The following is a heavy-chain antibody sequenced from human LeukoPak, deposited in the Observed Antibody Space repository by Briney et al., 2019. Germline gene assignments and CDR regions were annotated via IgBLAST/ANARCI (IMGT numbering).Heavy chain of an antibody. V-gene: IGHV4-59*01. CDR1: GGSISNYY. D-gene: IGHD3-22*01. CDR2: IYYSGST. CDR3: ARDRDSSGLRDFDL. J-gene: IGHJ2*01. Sequence: KSSETLSLTCTVSGGSISNYYWSWIRQPPGKGLEWIGYIYYSGSTNYNPSLKSRVTISVDTSKNQFSLKLSSVTAADTAVYYCARDRDSSGLRDFDLWGRGTLVTVSA.